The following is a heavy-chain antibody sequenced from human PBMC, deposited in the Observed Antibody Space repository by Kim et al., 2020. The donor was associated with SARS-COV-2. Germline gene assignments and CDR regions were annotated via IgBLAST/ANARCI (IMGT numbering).Heavy chain of an antibody. CDR1: GFTFSNYA. V-gene: IGHV3-23*01. J-gene: IGHJ4*02. Sequence: GGSLRLSCAASGFTFSNYAMSWVRQAPGKGLEWVSAISGSGSPYYADSVKGRCTISRDNSKNTLYLQMNSLRAEDTAVYYCAKDRWEGLGYDYWGQGTLVTVSS. CDR2: ISGSGSP. D-gene: IGHD3-16*01. CDR3: AKDRWEGLGYDY.